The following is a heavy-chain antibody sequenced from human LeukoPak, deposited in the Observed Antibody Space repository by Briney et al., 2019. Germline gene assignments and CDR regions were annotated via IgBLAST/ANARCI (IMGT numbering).Heavy chain of an antibody. CDR2: IHTTGST. CDR3: ARDGYIYDSSGYYSLDY. CDR1: GGSFSGYY. J-gene: IGHJ4*02. V-gene: IGHV4-4*07. D-gene: IGHD3-22*01. Sequence: SETLSLTCAVYGGSFSGYYWSWIRQPAGKGLEWIGRIHTTGSTNYNPSLKSRVTMSVDTSKNQFSLKLSSVTAADTAVYYCARDGYIYDSSGYYSLDYWGQGTLVTVSS.